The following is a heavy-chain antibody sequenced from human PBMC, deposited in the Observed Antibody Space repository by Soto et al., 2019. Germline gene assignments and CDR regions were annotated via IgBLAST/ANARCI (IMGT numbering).Heavy chain of an antibody. J-gene: IGHJ5*02. D-gene: IGHD6-13*01. Sequence: GASVKVSCKASGYTFTSYGIHWVRQAPGQRLEWMGWINAANGDTKYSPKFQGRVTITRDTSASTAYMELSSLRSEDTAVYYCVRRHVSATSIDWFDPWGQGTLVTVSS. CDR1: GYTFTSYG. CDR2: INAANGDT. V-gene: IGHV1-3*01. CDR3: VRRHVSATSIDWFDP.